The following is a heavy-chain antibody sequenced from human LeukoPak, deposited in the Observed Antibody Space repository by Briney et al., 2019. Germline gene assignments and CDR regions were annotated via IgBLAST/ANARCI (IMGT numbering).Heavy chain of an antibody. J-gene: IGHJ4*02. CDR3: ADYDYTHRGLVY. Sequence: GGSLRLSCAASGFTFSSYGMHWVRQAPGKGLEWVAFIRYDGSNKYYADSVKGRFTISRDNSKNTLYLQMNSLRAEDTAVYYCADYDYTHRGLVYWGQGTLVTVSS. CDR2: IRYDGSNK. CDR1: GFTFSSYG. D-gene: IGHD4-11*01. V-gene: IGHV3-30*02.